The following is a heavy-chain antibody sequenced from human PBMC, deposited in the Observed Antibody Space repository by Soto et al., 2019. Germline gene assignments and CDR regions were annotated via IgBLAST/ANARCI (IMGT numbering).Heavy chain of an antibody. CDR1: GCTFSSYA. CDR3: ARVGTYYYGSGSPDV. J-gene: IGHJ6*02. CDR2: IIPIFGTA. Sequence: QVPLVQSGAEVKKPGSSVKVSCKASGCTFSSYAISWGRQAPGQGLEWMGGIIPIFGTANYAQKFQGRVTITADESTSTAYLELSSLRSEDTAVYYCARVGTYYYGSGSPDVWGHVTTVTVSS. D-gene: IGHD3-10*01. V-gene: IGHV1-69*01.